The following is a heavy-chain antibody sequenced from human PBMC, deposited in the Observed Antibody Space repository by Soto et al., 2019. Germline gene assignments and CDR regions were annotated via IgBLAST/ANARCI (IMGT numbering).Heavy chain of an antibody. CDR2: INHSGST. CDR3: ARDKITGLFDY. J-gene: IGHJ4*02. V-gene: IGHV4-34*01. Sequence: PSETLSLTCAAYGGSFSGPYWTWIRQPPGTGLEWIGEINHSGSTNYNPSLKSRVTISVDTSKNQFSLKLTSVTAADTAVYYCARDKITGLFDYWGQGTLVT. D-gene: IGHD2-8*02. CDR1: GGSFSGPY.